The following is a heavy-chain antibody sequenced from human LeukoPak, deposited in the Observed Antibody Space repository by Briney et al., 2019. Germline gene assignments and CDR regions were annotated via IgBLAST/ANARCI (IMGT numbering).Heavy chain of an antibody. CDR2: ISSSSSYI. D-gene: IGHD3-9*01. Sequence: PGGSLRLFCAASGFTFSSYSMNWVRQAPGKGLEWVSSISSSSSYIYYADSVKGRFTISRDNAKNSLYLQMNSLRAEDTAVYYCARDGPLIFDWLFRDAFDIWGQGTMVTVSS. J-gene: IGHJ3*02. CDR3: ARDGPLIFDWLFRDAFDI. V-gene: IGHV3-21*01. CDR1: GFTFSSYS.